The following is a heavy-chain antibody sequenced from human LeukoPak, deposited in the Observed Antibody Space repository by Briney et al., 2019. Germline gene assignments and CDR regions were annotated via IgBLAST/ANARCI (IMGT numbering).Heavy chain of an antibody. Sequence: PSETLSLTCTVSGGSISSADYFWSWIRQPPGKGLEWIGYIYYSGSTYYKPSLKSRVTISLDTSKNQFSLKLSSVTAADTAVYYCARDGYYYDSSGYYYYMDVWGKGTTVTVSS. CDR2: IYYSGST. J-gene: IGHJ6*03. CDR1: GGSISSADYF. D-gene: IGHD3-22*01. V-gene: IGHV4-30-4*01. CDR3: ARDGYYYDSSGYYYYMDV.